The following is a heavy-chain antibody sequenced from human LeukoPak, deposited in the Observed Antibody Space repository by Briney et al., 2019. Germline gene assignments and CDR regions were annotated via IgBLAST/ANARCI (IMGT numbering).Heavy chain of an antibody. J-gene: IGHJ5*02. CDR1: GYTFTNYD. V-gene: IGHV1-8*01. CDR3: ARTYYDGSRNPNWFDP. D-gene: IGHD3-22*01. Sequence: ASVKVSCKASGYTFTNYDINWARQAAGQGLEWMGWVKPDSGATGYAEKFRGRVTLTSDTSTSTAYMELSGLRSEDTAVYFCARTYYDGSRNPNWFDPWGQGTLVTVSS. CDR2: VKPDSGAT.